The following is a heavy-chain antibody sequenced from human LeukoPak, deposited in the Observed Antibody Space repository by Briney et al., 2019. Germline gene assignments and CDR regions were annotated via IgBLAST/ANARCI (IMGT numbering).Heavy chain of an antibody. J-gene: IGHJ4*02. D-gene: IGHD1-20*01. CDR3: ARVYKWAFDY. Sequence: GGSLRLSCATSGFTFTDYSMNWVRQAPGRGLEWISYIGLGSGFVSYSDSVKGRFTISRDTARNSVDLHMNSLRAEDTAVYFCARVYKWAFDYWGQGALVTVSS. CDR2: IGLGSGFV. CDR1: GFTFTDYS. V-gene: IGHV3-21*05.